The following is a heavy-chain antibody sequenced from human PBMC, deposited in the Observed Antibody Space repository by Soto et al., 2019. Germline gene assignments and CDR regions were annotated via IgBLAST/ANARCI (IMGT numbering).Heavy chain of an antibody. Sequence: QVQLVQSGAAVKKPGASVKVSCKASGDTFTDYYIHWVRQAPRQGLEWMGTVNPSGGHTTYAQHFLGRMTMTMDTSTSTLYMELTSLTSEDTAVYYCARGGHVVVVTAALDYWGQGTLVTVSS. V-gene: IGHV1-46*01. J-gene: IGHJ4*02. CDR3: ARGGHVVVVTAALDY. CDR2: VNPSGGHT. CDR1: GDTFTDYY. D-gene: IGHD2-21*02.